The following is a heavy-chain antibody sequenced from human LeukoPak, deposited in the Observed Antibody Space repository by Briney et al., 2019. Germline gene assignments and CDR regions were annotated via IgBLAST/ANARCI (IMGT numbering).Heavy chain of an antibody. CDR1: GGSFSGYD. CDR3: ARTKPRSARGDDV. CDR2: INHSGST. D-gene: IGHD2-21*01. V-gene: IGHV4-34*01. Sequence: SETLSLTCAVYGGSFSGYDWSWIRQPPGKGLEWIGEINHSGSTNYNPSLKSRVTISVDTSKNQFSLKLSSVTAADTAVYYCARTKPRSARGDDVWGQGTTVTVSS. J-gene: IGHJ6*02.